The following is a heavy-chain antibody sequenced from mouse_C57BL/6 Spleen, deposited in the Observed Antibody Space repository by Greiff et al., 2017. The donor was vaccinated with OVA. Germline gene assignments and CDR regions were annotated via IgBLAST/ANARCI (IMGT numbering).Heavy chain of an antibody. D-gene: IGHD2-4*01. CDR2: IDPSDSYT. Sequence: VQLQQPGAELVKPGASVKLSCKASGYTFTSYWMQWVKQRPGQGLEWIGEIDPSDSYTNYNQKFKGKATLTVDTSSSTAYMQLSSLTSEDSAVYYCATRLYYDFDYWGQGTTLTVSS. V-gene: IGHV1-50*01. J-gene: IGHJ2*01. CDR3: ATRLYYDFDY. CDR1: GYTFTSYW.